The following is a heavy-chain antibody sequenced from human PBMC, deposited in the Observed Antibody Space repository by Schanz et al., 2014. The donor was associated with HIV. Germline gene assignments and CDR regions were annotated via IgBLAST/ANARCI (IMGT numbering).Heavy chain of an antibody. J-gene: IGHJ5*02. D-gene: IGHD6-13*01. V-gene: IGHV3-33*01. Sequence: QVQLVESGGGVVQPGRSLRLSCAASGFIFSSYGIHWVRQAPGKGLEWVAVIWYDGSIKYYADSVKGRFTISRDDSKNTLYLQMNSLRAEDTAVYYCAREYYSRNWNWFDPWGQGTLVTVSS. CDR2: IWYDGSIK. CDR3: AREYYSRNWNWFDP. CDR1: GFIFSSYG.